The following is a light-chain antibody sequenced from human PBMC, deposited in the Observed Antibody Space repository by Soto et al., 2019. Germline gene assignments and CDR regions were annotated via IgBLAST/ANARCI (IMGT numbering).Light chain of an antibody. V-gene: IGKV3-20*01. CDR2: GAF. CDR3: QRYGNSPVT. Sequence: EIVLTQSPGTLSLSPGERATLSCRASQSVTNNYLAWYQQRPGQAPRLLMYGAFNRATGIPDRFSGSGSGTDFTLTISRLEPEDFAVYYCQRYGNSPVTFGQGTKVEIK. J-gene: IGKJ1*01. CDR1: QSVTNNY.